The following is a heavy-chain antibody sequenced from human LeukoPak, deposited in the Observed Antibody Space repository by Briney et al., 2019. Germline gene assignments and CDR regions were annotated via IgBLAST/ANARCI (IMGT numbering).Heavy chain of an antibody. CDR3: ARAEMATTYYYYYYMNV. D-gene: IGHD5-24*01. J-gene: IGHJ6*03. CDR2: ISTSSSYI. Sequence: GGSLRLSCAASGFTFSSYTMNWVRQAPGKGLEWVSSISTSSSYIDYADSVKGRFTISRDNAKNSLYLQMNSLRAEDTAVYYCARAEMATTYYYYYYMNVWGKGTTVTVSS. V-gene: IGHV3-21*01. CDR1: GFTFSSYT.